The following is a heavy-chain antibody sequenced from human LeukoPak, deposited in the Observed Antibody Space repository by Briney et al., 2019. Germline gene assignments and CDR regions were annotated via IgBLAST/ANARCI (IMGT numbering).Heavy chain of an antibody. D-gene: IGHD3-16*01. CDR3: ARDQGGVGY. Sequence: GGSLRLPCAASGFTFSSYGLNWVRQAPGKGLEWVSVISGSGGSTYYADSVKGRFTISRDNSKNSLYLQMNSLRAEDTAVYYCARDQGGVGYWGQGTLVTVSS. V-gene: IGHV3-23*01. J-gene: IGHJ4*02. CDR1: GFTFSSYG. CDR2: ISGSGGST.